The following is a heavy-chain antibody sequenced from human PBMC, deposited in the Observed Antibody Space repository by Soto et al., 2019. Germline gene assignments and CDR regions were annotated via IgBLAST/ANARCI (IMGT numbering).Heavy chain of an antibody. CDR1: GGSISSSNW. CDR3: ARATGMAPFDY. CDR2: IYHSGST. V-gene: IGHV4-4*02. D-gene: IGHD5-18*01. Sequence: QVQLQESGPGLVKPSGTLSLTCAVSGGSISSSNWWSWVRQPPGKGLEWIGEIYHSGSTNYNPSLKXRXTXSXXKSKNQFSLKLSSVTAADTAVYYCARATGMAPFDYWGQGTLVTVSS. J-gene: IGHJ4*02.